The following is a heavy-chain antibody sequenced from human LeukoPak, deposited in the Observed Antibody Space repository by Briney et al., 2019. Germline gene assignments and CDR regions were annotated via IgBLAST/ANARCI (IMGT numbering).Heavy chain of an antibody. CDR3: ARDRPTVYYYDSSGPNWFDP. V-gene: IGHV4-4*07. D-gene: IGHD3-22*01. Sequence: PSETLSLTCTVSGGSISSSYWSWIRQPAGKGLEWIERIYTSGSTNYNPSLKSRVTMSVDTSKNQFSLKLSSVTAADTAVYYCARDRPTVYYYDSSGPNWFDPWGQGTLVTVSS. CDR2: IYTSGST. CDR1: GGSISSSY. J-gene: IGHJ5*02.